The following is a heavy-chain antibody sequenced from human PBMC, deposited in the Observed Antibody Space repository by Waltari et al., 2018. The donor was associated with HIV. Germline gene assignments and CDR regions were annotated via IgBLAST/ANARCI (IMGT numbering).Heavy chain of an antibody. CDR1: GGSFSDYY. CDR3: ARGGNYYRSGSYYKLDY. D-gene: IGHD3-10*01. CDR2: INHSGST. V-gene: IGHV4-34*01. Sequence: QVQLQQWGAGLLKPSETLSLTCAVYGGSFSDYYWSWIRQPPGKGLEWIGEINHSGSTHHNPARNSRVTISVDTSKNQFSLKLSSVTAADTAVYYCARGGNYYRSGSYYKLDYWGQGTLVTVSS. J-gene: IGHJ4*02.